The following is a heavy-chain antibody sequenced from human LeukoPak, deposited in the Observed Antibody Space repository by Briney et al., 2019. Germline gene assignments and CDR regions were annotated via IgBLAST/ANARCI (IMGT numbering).Heavy chain of an antibody. CDR2: IYYSGST. J-gene: IGHJ4*02. Sequence: SETLSLICTVSGGSIGSGSYWGWIRPSPGKGLEWIGSIYYSGSTYYNPSLKSRVTISVDTSKNQFSLKLSSVTAADTAVYYCASKGTSSGYDYWGQGTLVTVSS. CDR3: ASKGTSSGYDY. V-gene: IGHV4-39*07. D-gene: IGHD3-22*01. CDR1: GGSIGSGSY.